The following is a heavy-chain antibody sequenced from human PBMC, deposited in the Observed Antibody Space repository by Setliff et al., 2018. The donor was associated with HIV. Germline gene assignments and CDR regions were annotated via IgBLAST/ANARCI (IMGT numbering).Heavy chain of an antibody. CDR1: GYTFTNYF. D-gene: IGHD2-15*01. Sequence: GASVKVSCKASGYTFTNYFMHWVRQAPGQGLEWMGIIDPSGASTSYAQKFQGRVTIIADESTSTAYMELSSLRSEDTAVYYCTRDRVAGPYYYGMDVWGQGTTVTVSS. CDR2: IDPSGAST. V-gene: IGHV1-46*01. J-gene: IGHJ6*02. CDR3: TRDRVAGPYYYGMDV.